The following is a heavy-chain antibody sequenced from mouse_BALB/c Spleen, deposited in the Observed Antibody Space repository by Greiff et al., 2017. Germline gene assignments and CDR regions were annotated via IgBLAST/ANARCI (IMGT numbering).Heavy chain of an antibody. Sequence: EVQLQQSGAELVRPGALVKLSCKASGFNIKDYYMHWVKQRPEQGLEWIGWIDPENGNTIYDPKFQGKASITADTSSNTAYLQLSSLTSEDTAVYYCARKFEDYAMDYWGQGTSVTVSS. CDR1: GFNIKDYY. J-gene: IGHJ4*01. CDR3: ARKFEDYAMDY. CDR2: IDPENGNT. V-gene: IGHV14-1*02.